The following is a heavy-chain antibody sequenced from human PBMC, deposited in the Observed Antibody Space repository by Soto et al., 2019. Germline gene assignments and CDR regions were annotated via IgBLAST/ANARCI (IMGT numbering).Heavy chain of an antibody. CDR1: GGSISSGDYS. Sequence: SETLSLTCAVSGGSISSGDYSWNWIRQPPGKGLEWIGYIYYGGSTNYNPSLKSRVTISVDTSKNQFSLKLSSVTAADTAVYYCARDHGYGFDYWGQGTLVTVSS. D-gene: IGHD5-12*01. J-gene: IGHJ4*02. V-gene: IGHV4-30-2*01. CDR2: IYYGGST. CDR3: ARDHGYGFDY.